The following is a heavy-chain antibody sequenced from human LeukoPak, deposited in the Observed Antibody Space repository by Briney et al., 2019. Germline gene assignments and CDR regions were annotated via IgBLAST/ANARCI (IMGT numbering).Heavy chain of an antibody. CDR3: ARAATGPYYFDY. J-gene: IGHJ4*02. CDR2: INQDGSEK. V-gene: IGHV3-7*04. Sequence: GXSLXLSCAASGFTYSKYWMSWVGQAPGKGLEGVAHINQDGSEKYYVDSVKGGFTFSREKAKNSLYLQMSSLRAEDTAVYFCARAATGPYYFDYYGQGTLVTVSS. D-gene: IGHD1-1*01. CDR1: GFTYSKYW.